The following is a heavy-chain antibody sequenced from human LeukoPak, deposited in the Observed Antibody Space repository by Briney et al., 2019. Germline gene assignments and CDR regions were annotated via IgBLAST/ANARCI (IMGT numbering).Heavy chain of an antibody. J-gene: IGHJ6*02. Sequence: VASVKVSCKASGYTFTSYYMHWVRQAPGQGLEWMGIINPSGGSTSYAQKFQGRVTMTRDTSTSTVYMELSSLRSEDTAVYYCARVSDTVTTVPWYYGMDVWGQGTTVTVSS. CDR1: GYTFTSYY. CDR3: ARVSDTVTTVPWYYGMDV. CDR2: INPSGGST. V-gene: IGHV1-46*01. D-gene: IGHD4-17*01.